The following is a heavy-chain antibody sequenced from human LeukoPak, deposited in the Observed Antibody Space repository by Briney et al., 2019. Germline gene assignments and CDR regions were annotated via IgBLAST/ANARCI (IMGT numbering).Heavy chain of an antibody. CDR3: ARGSDYYGSGTGDV. CDR1: GGSISSGDYY. Sequence: PSETLSLTCTVSGGSISSGDYYRSWLRPPPGKGLEWIGYIYYSGITYYNPSLKSRVTISVDKSKNQFSLKLSSVTAADTAGYYCARGSDYYGSGTGDVWGQGTTVTVSS. D-gene: IGHD3-10*01. V-gene: IGHV4-30-4*01. CDR2: IYYSGIT. J-gene: IGHJ6*02.